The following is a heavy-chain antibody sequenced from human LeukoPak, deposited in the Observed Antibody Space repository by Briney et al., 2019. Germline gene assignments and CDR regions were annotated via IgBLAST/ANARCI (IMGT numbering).Heavy chain of an antibody. CDR1: GGSFSGYY. D-gene: IGHD3-10*01. CDR3: ARGNYYGSGSHDY. CDR2: INHSGST. Sequence: PSETLSLTCAVYGGSFSGYYWSWIRQPPGKGLEWIGEINHSGSTNYNPSLKSRVTISVDTSKNQFSLKLSSVTAADTAAYYCARGNYYGSGSHDYWGQGTLVTVSS. J-gene: IGHJ4*02. V-gene: IGHV4-34*01.